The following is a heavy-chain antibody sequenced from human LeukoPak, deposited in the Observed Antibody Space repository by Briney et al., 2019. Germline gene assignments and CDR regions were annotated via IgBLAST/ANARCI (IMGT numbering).Heavy chain of an antibody. V-gene: IGHV1-24*01. CDR2: FDPEAGET. J-gene: IGHJ4*02. Sequence: ASVTVSCKVSEYALTELSIHWVRQTPGKGLECMGGFDPEAGETIYAQKFQGRVTMTEDTSTDTAYMGLSSLTSDDTAVYYCAAISTPTTRRAYHFDSWGQGTLVTVSS. CDR1: EYALTELS. D-gene: IGHD5-12*01. CDR3: AAISTPTTRRAYHFDS.